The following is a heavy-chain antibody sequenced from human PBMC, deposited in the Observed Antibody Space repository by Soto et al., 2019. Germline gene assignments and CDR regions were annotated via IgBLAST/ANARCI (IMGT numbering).Heavy chain of an antibody. J-gene: IGHJ3*02. CDR1: GGSISSSSYY. CDR2: IYYSGST. CDR3: ARRLYCTNGVCYGDDAFDI. Sequence: SETLSLTCTVSGGSISSSSYYWGWIRQPPGKGLEWIGSIYYSGSTYYNPSLKSRVTISVDTSKNQFSLKLSSVTAADTAVYYCARRLYCTNGVCYGDDAFDIWGQGTMVTVSS. D-gene: IGHD2-8*01. V-gene: IGHV4-39*01.